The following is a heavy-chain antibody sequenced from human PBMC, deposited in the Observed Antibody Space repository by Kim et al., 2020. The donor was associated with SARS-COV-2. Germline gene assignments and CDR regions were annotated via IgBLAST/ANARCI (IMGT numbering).Heavy chain of an antibody. D-gene: IGHD3-3*01. CDR1: GFTFSSYA. J-gene: IGHJ4*02. V-gene: IGHV3-23*01. CDR2: ISGSGGST. Sequence: GGSLRLSCAASGFTFSSYAMSWVRQAPGKGLEWDSAISGSGGSTYYADSVKGRFTISRDNSKNTLYLQMNSLRAEDTAVYDCAKDPYYDFWSGYYFDYWGQGARVIGSS. CDR3: AKDPYYDFWSGYYFDY.